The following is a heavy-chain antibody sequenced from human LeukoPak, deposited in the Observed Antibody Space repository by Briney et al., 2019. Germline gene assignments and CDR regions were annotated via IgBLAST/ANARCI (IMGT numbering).Heavy chain of an antibody. CDR3: ARARRGTVDP. V-gene: IGHV4-59*01. D-gene: IGHD3-16*01. Sequence: SETLSLTCTVSGGSISSYYWSWIRQPPGKGLEWIGYIYYSGSTNYNPSLKSRATISVDTSKNQFSLKLSSVTAADTAVYYCARARRGTVDPWGQGTLVTVSS. J-gene: IGHJ5*02. CDR1: GGSISSYY. CDR2: IYYSGST.